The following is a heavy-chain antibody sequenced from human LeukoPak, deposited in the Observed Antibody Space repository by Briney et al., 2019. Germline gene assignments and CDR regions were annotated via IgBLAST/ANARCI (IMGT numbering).Heavy chain of an antibody. V-gene: IGHV3-30-3*01. D-gene: IGHD3-10*01. J-gene: IGHJ4*02. CDR3: GRDLVRGFLAY. CDR2: ISYDGSNK. CDR1: GFTFSSYA. Sequence: GGSLRLSCAASGFTFSSYAMHWVRQAPGKGLEWVAVISYDGSNKYYADSVKGRFTISRDNSENTLYLQMNSLRAEDTAVYYCGRDLVRGFLAYWGQGTLVTVSS.